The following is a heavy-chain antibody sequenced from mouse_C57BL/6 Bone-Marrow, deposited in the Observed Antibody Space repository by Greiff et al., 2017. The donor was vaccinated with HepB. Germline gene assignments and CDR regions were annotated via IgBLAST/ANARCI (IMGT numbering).Heavy chain of an antibody. D-gene: IGHD2-3*01. CDR2: INPSSGYT. Sequence: QVQLQQSGAELARPGASVKMSCKASGYTFTSYTMHWVKQRPGQGLEWIGYINPSSGYTKYNQKFKDKATLTADKSSSTAYMQLSSLTSEDSAVYYCARLDDGYYEPSAYWVQGTLVTVSA. J-gene: IGHJ3*01. CDR1: GYTFTSYT. CDR3: ARLDDGYYEPSAY. V-gene: IGHV1-4*01.